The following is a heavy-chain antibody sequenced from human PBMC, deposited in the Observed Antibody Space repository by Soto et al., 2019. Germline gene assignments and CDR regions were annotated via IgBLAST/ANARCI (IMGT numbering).Heavy chain of an antibody. D-gene: IGHD6-13*01. V-gene: IGHV4-39*01. J-gene: IGHJ4*02. CDR2: IYYSGST. CDR1: GGSISSSSYY. CDR3: AYTASAYSSSWYPFDY. Sequence: QLQLQESGPGLVKPSETLSLTCTVSGGSISSSSYYWGWIRQPPGKGLEWIGSIYYSGSTYYNPSIKGRVTISVDTSKNQFSLKLSSVTAADTAVYYCAYTASAYSSSWYPFDYWGQGTLVTVSS.